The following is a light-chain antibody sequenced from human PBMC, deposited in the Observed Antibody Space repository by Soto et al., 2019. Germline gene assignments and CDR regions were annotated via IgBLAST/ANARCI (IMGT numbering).Light chain of an antibody. Sequence: DIQMTQSPSSLSAAVGDRVTITCRASQDISKYLNWYHQTPGKAPKLLIFSTSTLYSGVPSRFSGSRSGTDFTLTISSLQPEDFATYYCQQSYSSPYTFGQGTKVEIK. J-gene: IGKJ2*01. V-gene: IGKV1-39*01. CDR1: QDISKY. CDR2: STS. CDR3: QQSYSSPYT.